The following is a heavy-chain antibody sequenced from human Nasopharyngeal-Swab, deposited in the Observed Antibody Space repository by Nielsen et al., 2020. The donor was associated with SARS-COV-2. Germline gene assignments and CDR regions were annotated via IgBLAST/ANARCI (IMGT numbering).Heavy chain of an antibody. CDR3: ARLGGSSWYFDY. V-gene: IGHV3-7*04. Sequence: GGSLRLSCAASGFTLSSYWMSWVRQAPGKGLEGVANIKQDGSEKYYVDSVKGRFTISRDNAKNSLYLQMNSLRAEDTAVYYCARLGGSSWYFDYWGQGTLVTVSS. CDR2: IKQDGSEK. D-gene: IGHD6-13*01. CDR1: GFTLSSYW. J-gene: IGHJ4*02.